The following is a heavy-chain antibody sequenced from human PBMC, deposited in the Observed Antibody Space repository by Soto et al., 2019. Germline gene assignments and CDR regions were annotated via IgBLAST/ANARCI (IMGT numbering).Heavy chain of an antibody. CDR3: ARDGEDIVVVPAGNWFDP. J-gene: IGHJ5*02. D-gene: IGHD2-2*01. CDR2: ISSSGSTI. CDR1: GFTFSDYY. Sequence: QEQLVESGGGLVKPGGSLRLSCAASGFTFSDYYMSWIRQAPGKGLEWVSYISSSGSTIYYADSVKGRFTISRDNAKNSLYLQMNSLRAEDTAVYYCARDGEDIVVVPAGNWFDPWGQGTLVTVSS. V-gene: IGHV3-11*01.